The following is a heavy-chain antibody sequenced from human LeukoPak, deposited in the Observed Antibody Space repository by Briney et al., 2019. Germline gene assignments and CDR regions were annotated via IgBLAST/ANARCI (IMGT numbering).Heavy chain of an antibody. D-gene: IGHD3-10*01. V-gene: IGHV3-9*01. Sequence: PGGSVRLLCAACVLTLYDYAMLGPPRAPGKAVEGVSGISWNSGSIGYANSVKGRFTSSRDNAKNSLYLQMNSLRAEDTALYYCAKDIGPSGSPLYGMDVWGQGATVTVSS. CDR3: AKDIGPSGSPLYGMDV. CDR1: VLTLYDYA. CDR2: ISWNSGSI. J-gene: IGHJ6*01.